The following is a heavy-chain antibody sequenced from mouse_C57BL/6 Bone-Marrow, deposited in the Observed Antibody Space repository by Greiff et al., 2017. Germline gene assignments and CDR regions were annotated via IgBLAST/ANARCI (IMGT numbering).Heavy chain of an antibody. CDR1: GFTFSDYY. Sequence: EVQLVESEGGLVQPGSSMKLSCTASGFTFSDYYMAWVRQVPEKGLEWVANINYDGSSTYYLDSLKSRFIISRDNAKNILYLQMSSLKSEDTATYYCAREDYYGSSVWDFDVWGTGTTVTVSA. J-gene: IGHJ1*03. V-gene: IGHV5-16*01. CDR2: INYDGSST. D-gene: IGHD1-1*01. CDR3: AREDYYGSSVWDFDV.